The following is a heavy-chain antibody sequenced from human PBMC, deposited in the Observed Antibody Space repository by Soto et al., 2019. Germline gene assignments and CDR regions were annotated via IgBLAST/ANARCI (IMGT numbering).Heavy chain of an antibody. CDR3: AHYFYILVDDAFDI. D-gene: IGHD2-8*02. V-gene: IGHV2-5*02. CDR2: IYWDEDK. Sequence: QITLKESGPTLVKPTQTLTLTCTFSGFSLSTSGVGVGWIRQPPGKALEWLALIYWDEDKRYSPSLKSRLTITKDTSKNQVVLTMTNMDPVDTATYYCAHYFYILVDDAFDIWGQGTKVTVSS. J-gene: IGHJ3*02. CDR1: GFSLSTSGVG.